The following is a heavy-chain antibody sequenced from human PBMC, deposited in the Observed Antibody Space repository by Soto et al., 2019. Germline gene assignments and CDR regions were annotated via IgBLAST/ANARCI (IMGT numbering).Heavy chain of an antibody. CDR3: SRRSSGWYFDY. V-gene: IGHV3-23*01. J-gene: IGHJ4*02. CDR2: ISGSGCST. Sequence: EVQLLDSGGGLVQPGGSLRLSCAASGVTFSSYAMSWVRQAPGKGLEWVSVISGSGCSTYYADSVKGRFTISRDNSKSTLYLQLNSLRAEDTAVYYCSRRSSGWYFDYWGQGTVVTVSS. CDR1: GVTFSSYA. D-gene: IGHD6-19*01.